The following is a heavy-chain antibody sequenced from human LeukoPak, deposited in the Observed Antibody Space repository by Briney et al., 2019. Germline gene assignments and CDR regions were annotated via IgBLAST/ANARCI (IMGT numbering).Heavy chain of an antibody. D-gene: IGHD6-6*01. CDR3: AREGGRSSGPHDY. J-gene: IGHJ4*02. CDR2: INPNSGGT. V-gene: IGHV1-2*02. Sequence: ASVKVSCKTSGYTFTSYYMHWVRQAPGQGLEWMGGINPNSGGTNFAQKFQGRVTMTSDTSISTAYLELSRLTSDDTAVYYCAREGGRSSGPHDYWGQGTLVTVSS. CDR1: GYTFTSYY.